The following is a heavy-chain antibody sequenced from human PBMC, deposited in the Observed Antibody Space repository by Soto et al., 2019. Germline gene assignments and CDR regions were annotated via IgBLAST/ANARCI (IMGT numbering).Heavy chain of an antibody. D-gene: IGHD3-22*01. CDR3: ALTHSDYYDSTGSDVDY. Sequence: SGPTLVDPTHTLTLTCTFSGFSLGTIGVGVGWIRQPPGKALEWLALIYWNDDKRYSPSLKSRLTITKDTSKNQVVLTMTNMDPAETATYYSALTHSDYYDSTGSDVDYWGQGTLVTVSS. J-gene: IGHJ4*02. CDR1: GFSLGTIGVG. CDR2: IYWNDDK. V-gene: IGHV2-5*01.